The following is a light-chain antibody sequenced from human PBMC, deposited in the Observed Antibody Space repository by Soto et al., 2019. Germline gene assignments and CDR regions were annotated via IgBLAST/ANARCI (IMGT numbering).Light chain of an antibody. Sequence: EIVLTQSPATLSLSPGERATLSCRASHSVDIYVDWYQQKPGQAPRILIYDASKRATGIAARFSGSGSGTDFTLTISSLESEDFAVYYCQQRHNLITFGQGTRLET. CDR1: HSVDIY. V-gene: IGKV3-11*01. J-gene: IGKJ5*01. CDR2: DAS. CDR3: QQRHNLIT.